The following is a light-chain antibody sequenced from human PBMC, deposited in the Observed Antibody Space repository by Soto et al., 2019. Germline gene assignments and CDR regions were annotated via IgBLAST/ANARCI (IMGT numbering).Light chain of an antibody. J-gene: IGKJ2*01. CDR1: QRISGY. Sequence: DIQMTQSPSSLSASVGDRVNITCRASQRISGYLNWYQQKPGRAPKLLIYAASKLQSGVPSRFSGSGSGTDFTLSISNLQPEDCATYYCQQTFSTPVYTFGQGTKLQI. V-gene: IGKV1-39*01. CDR2: AAS. CDR3: QQTFSTPVYT.